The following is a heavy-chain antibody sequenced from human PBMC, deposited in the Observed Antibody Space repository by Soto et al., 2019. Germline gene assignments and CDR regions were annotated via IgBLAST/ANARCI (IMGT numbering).Heavy chain of an antibody. D-gene: IGHD3-16*02. CDR2: IYYSGST. CDR1: GGSVSSGSYY. J-gene: IGHJ4*02. Sequence: ETLSLTCTVSGGSVSSGSYYWSWIRQPPGKGLEWIGYIYYSGSTNYNPSLKSRVTISVDTSKNQFSLKLSSVTAADTAVYYCARAPIDRDVPLDYWGQGTLVTVSS. V-gene: IGHV4-61*01. CDR3: ARAPIDRDVPLDY.